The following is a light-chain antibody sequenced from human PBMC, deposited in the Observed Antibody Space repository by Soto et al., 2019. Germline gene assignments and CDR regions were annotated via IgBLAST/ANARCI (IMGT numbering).Light chain of an antibody. CDR1: QSVISY. CDR3: QQYGSSRWT. CDR2: DAS. V-gene: IGKV3-20*01. Sequence: IVLTQSPATLSLSPGERATLSCRASQSVISYLAWYQQKPGQAPRLLIYDASSRATGIPDRFSGSGSGTDFTLTISRLEPEDFAVYYCQQYGSSRWTFGQGTKVDIK. J-gene: IGKJ1*01.